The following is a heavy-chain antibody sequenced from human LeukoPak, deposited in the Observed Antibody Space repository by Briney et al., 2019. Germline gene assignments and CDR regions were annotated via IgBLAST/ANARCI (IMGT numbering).Heavy chain of an antibody. Sequence: GGSLRLSCAASGFTFSDYYMSWIRQAPGKGLECVSCVSGSSDNTRYSDSVKGRFTISSDNAKNSVLLQMNSLRAEDTAVYYCARALPGTTSYYQNGMDVWGQGTTVTVSS. V-gene: IGHV3-11*05. D-gene: IGHD1-1*01. J-gene: IGHJ6*02. CDR2: VSGSSDNT. CDR3: ARALPGTTSYYQNGMDV. CDR1: GFTFSDYY.